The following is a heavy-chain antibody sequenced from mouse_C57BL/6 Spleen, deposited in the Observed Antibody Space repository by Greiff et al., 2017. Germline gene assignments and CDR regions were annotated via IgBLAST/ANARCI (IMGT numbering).Heavy chain of an antibody. CDR1: GYTFTSYW. CDR3: ARLGLGNY. Sequence: VQLQQPGAELVKPGASVKLSCKASGYTFTSYWMQWVKQRPGQGLEWIGEIDPSDSYTNYNQKFKGKATLTVDTSSSTAYMQLSSLTSEDSAVYYCARLGLGNYWGQGTTLTVSS. V-gene: IGHV1-50*01. CDR2: IDPSDSYT. D-gene: IGHD3-3*01. J-gene: IGHJ2*01.